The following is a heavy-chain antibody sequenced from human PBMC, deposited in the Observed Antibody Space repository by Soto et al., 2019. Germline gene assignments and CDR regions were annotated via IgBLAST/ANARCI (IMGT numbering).Heavy chain of an antibody. CDR2: INGDGSAT. CDR1: GFTFSIYW. CDR3: ARREATDGVLDF. J-gene: IGHJ4*02. Sequence: EVQLVESGGGLVQPGGSLRLSCAASGFTFSIYWMHWVRQAPGKGLVWVSRINGDGSATNYADSVKGRFTISRDNAKNRLHLQMNSMRAEDTALYYCARREATDGVLDFWGQGTLVTVSS. D-gene: IGHD1-26*01. V-gene: IGHV3-74*01.